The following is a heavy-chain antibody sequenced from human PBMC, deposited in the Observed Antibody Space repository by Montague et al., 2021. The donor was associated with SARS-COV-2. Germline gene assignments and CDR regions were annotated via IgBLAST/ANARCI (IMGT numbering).Heavy chain of an antibody. Sequence: SLRLSCAASGFTFSNYDMNWVRQAPGKGPEWISYIRTSAYTTSYAGSVKGRFTISRDNGKNSLYLQMNSLRVEDTAVYYRTRDYRSIVGDGLDIWGQGTKVTVSS. CDR1: GFTFSNYD. CDR3: TRDYRSIVGDGLDI. CDR2: IRTSAYTT. J-gene: IGHJ3*02. D-gene: IGHD3-16*02. V-gene: IGHV3-48*03.